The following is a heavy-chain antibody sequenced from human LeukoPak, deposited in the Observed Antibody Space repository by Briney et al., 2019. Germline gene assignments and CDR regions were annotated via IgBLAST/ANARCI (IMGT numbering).Heavy chain of an antibody. CDR1: GFTFSIYE. D-gene: IGHD5-12*01. J-gene: IGHJ4*02. V-gene: IGHV3-48*03. Sequence: PGGSLRLSCAASGFTFSIYEMYWVRQVPGNGLEWVSYISSTGSTKYYADSVKGRFTISRDNAKNSLYLQMNSLRAEDTAVYYCATLTVASPFDYWGQGALVTVSS. CDR2: ISSTGSTK. CDR3: ATLTVASPFDY.